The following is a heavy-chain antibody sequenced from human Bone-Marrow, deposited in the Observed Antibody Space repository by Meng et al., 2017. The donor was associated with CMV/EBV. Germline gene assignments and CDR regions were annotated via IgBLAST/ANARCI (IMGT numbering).Heavy chain of an antibody. CDR3: AKSRGNWNYEGGMDV. Sequence: GEFLKIPCAASGFTFSSYGMHWVRQAPGKGLEWVAFIRYDGSNKYYADPVKGRFTISRDNSKNTLYLQKNSLRAGDTAVYYCAKSRGNWNYEGGMDVWGQGTTVTVSS. CDR1: GFTFSSYG. J-gene: IGHJ6*02. CDR2: IRYDGSNK. D-gene: IGHD1-7*01. V-gene: IGHV3-30*02.